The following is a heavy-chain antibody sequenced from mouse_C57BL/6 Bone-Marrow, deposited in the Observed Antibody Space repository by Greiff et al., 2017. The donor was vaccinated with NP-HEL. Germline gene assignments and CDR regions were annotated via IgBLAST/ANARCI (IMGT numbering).Heavy chain of an antibody. J-gene: IGHJ4*01. Sequence: QVQLQQSGAELVRPGASVTLSCKASGYTFTDYVMHWVKQTPVHGLEWIGAIDPETGGTAYNQKFKGKAILTADKSSSTAYMELRSLTSEDSAVYYCTRDPATVVPTYAMDYWGQGTSVTVSS. CDR1: GYTFTDYV. CDR3: TRDPATVVPTYAMDY. D-gene: IGHD1-1*01. CDR2: IDPETGGT. V-gene: IGHV1-15*01.